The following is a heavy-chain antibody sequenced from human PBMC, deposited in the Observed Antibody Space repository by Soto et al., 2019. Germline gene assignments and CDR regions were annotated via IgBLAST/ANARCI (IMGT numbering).Heavy chain of an antibody. CDR2: ISGSGGST. V-gene: IGHV3-23*01. D-gene: IGHD6-19*01. CDR3: VMLTKTGYSSGWYLDY. Sequence: EVQLLESGGGLVQPGGSLRLSCAASGFTFSSYAMSWVRQAPGKGLEWVSAISGSGGSTYYADSVKGRFTISRDNSKNTLYLQMNSLRAEDTAVYYCVMLTKTGYSSGWYLDYWGQGTLVTVSS. CDR1: GFTFSSYA. J-gene: IGHJ4*02.